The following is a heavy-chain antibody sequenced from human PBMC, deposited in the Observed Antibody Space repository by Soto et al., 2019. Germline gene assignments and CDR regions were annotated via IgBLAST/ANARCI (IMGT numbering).Heavy chain of an antibody. D-gene: IGHD5-12*01. CDR3: ARRDGYNFDY. V-gene: IGHV3-64*01. CDR1: GFTFSNYA. J-gene: IGHJ4*02. Sequence: GSLRLSCAASGFTFSNYAMHWVRQAPGKGLEYVSAINSNGGSTYYANSVKGRFTISRDNSKNTLYLQMGSLRAEDMAVYYCARRDGYNFDYWGQGTLVTVSS. CDR2: INSNGGST.